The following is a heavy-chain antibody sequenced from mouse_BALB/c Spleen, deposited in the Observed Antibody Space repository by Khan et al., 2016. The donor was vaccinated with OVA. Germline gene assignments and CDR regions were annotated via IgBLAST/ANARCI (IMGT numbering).Heavy chain of an antibody. CDR2: ITNSGST. Sequence: EVQLVESGPGLVKPSQSLSLTCTVTGYSITRDYAWNLIRQFPGNKLEWMGYITNSGSTNYNPSLKSRISITRDTSKNQFFLQLNSVTTEDTATYYCASELGRYYAMDYWGQGTSVTVSS. CDR3: ASELGRYYAMDY. V-gene: IGHV3-2*02. CDR1: GYSITRDYA. D-gene: IGHD4-1*01. J-gene: IGHJ4*01.